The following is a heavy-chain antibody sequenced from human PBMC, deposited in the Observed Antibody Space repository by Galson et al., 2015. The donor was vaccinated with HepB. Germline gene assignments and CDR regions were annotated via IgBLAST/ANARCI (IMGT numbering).Heavy chain of an antibody. CDR2: ISGSGGST. CDR3: AKSYCSGASCYRGWFDP. CDR1: GFTFSTYA. J-gene: IGHJ5*02. D-gene: IGHD2-15*01. V-gene: IGHV3-23*01. Sequence: SLRLSCAASGFTFSTYAMSWVRQAPGKGLEWVSGISGSGGSTDYADSVKGRFTISRDNSKNTLYLQMNSLRAEDTAVYYCAKSYCSGASCYRGWFDPWGQGTLVTVSS.